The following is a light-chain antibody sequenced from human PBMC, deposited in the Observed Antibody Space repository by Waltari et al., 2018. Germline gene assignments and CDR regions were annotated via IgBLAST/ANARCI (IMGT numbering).Light chain of an antibody. CDR1: SSDIGGYNL. J-gene: IGLJ3*02. Sequence: QSALTQPASVSGSPGQSITISCTGTSSDIGGYNLVSWYQHHPGKAPKIILYEGNKRPSGVSYRFSGSKSGNTASLTSAGLHTEDEADYYCCSYAGIGTLTFGGGTRVTVL. CDR2: EGN. CDR3: CSYAGIGTLT. V-gene: IGLV2-23*01.